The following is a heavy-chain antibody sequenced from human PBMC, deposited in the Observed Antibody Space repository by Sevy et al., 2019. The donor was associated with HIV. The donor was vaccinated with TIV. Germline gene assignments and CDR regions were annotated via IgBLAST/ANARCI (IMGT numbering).Heavy chain of an antibody. D-gene: IGHD3-10*01. J-gene: IGHJ6*02. CDR1: GGSISSYY. V-gene: IGHV4-4*07. CDR3: AGGVYYGSGSRSTYYYYYGMDV. Sequence: SETLSLTCTVSGGSISSYYWSWIRQPAGKGLEWIGRIYTSGSTNYNPSRKSRVTMSVDTSKNQFSLKLSSVTAADTAVDYCAGGVYYGSGSRSTYYYYYGMDVWGQGTTVTVSS. CDR2: IYTSGST.